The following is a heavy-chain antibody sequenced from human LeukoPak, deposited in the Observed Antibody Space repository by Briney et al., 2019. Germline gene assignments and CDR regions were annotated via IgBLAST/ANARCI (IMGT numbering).Heavy chain of an antibody. V-gene: IGHV5-51*01. CDR3: ASPYSSGWRGDAFDI. CDR1: GYSFTTYW. CDR2: IYPGDSDA. Sequence: GESLKISCKGSGYSFTTYWIGWVRQMPGKGLEWRGIIYPGDSDATYSPSFQGQLTISADKSISTAYLQWSSLKASDTAIYYCASPYSSGWRGDAFDIWGQGTMVTVSS. J-gene: IGHJ3*02. D-gene: IGHD6-25*01.